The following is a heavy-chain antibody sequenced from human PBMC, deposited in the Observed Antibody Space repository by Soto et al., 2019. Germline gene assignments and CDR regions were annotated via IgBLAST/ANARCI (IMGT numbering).Heavy chain of an antibody. V-gene: IGHV4-31*03. J-gene: IGHJ5*01. CDR2: IYYSGST. CDR1: GGSISSGGYY. D-gene: IGHD6-19*01. CDR3: TRSNPMADSNGFGP. Sequence: PSETLSLTCTVSGGSISSGGYYWSWIRQHPGKGLEWIGYIYYSGSTYYNPSLKSRVTISVDTSKNQFSLKLSSVTAADTAVYFCTRSNPMADSNGFGPWGQGTLVTVSS.